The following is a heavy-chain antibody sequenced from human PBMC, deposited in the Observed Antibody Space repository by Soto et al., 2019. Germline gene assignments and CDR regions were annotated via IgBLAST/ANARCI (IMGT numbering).Heavy chain of an antibody. V-gene: IGHV4-59*01. J-gene: IGHJ4*02. CDR2: IYYSGSA. Sequence: SETLSLTCTVSGGSITSYYWIWIRQPPGKGLEWVAYIYYSGSAYYNPSLKSRVTVSLDASKNQFSLKLNSVTTADTAVYFCARATTAYDPYDHWGQGTLVTVSS. D-gene: IGHD3-9*01. CDR3: ARATTAYDPYDH. CDR1: GGSITSYY.